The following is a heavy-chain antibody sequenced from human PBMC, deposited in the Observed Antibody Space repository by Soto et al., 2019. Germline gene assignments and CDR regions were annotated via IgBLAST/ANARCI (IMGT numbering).Heavy chain of an antibody. Sequence: PSETLSLTCTVSGGSISSYYWSWIRQPPGKGLEWIGYIYYSGSTNYNPSLKSRVTISVDTSKNQFSLKLSSVTAADTAVYYCARECGADYGDSRARGFDYWGQGTLVTVS. CDR2: IYYSGST. D-gene: IGHD4-17*01. J-gene: IGHJ4*02. V-gene: IGHV4-59*01. CDR1: GGSISSYY. CDR3: ARECGADYGDSRARGFDY.